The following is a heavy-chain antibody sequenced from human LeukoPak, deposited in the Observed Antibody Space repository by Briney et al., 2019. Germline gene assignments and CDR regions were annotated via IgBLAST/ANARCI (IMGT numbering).Heavy chain of an antibody. CDR2: IGISSGNT. CDR3: ARDHNYAFDN. D-gene: IGHD1-1*01. Sequence: PGGSLRHSCAASGFTFRSYEMNWVRQAPGKGLEWISYIGISSGNTKYADSVKGRFTISGDNAKNSLYLQMNSLRVEDTAVYYCARDHNYAFDNWGQGTLVTVSS. J-gene: IGHJ4*02. V-gene: IGHV3-48*03. CDR1: GFTFRSYE.